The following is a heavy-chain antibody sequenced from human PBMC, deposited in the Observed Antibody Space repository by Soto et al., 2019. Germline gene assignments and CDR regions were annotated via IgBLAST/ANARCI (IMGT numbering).Heavy chain of an antibody. CDR2: ISWNSNSV. CDR3: AKDHSFYHQYMDV. J-gene: IGHJ6*03. D-gene: IGHD4-4*01. CDR1: GFTFEDYA. V-gene: IGHV3-9*01. Sequence: EVQLVESGGGLVQSGRSLRLSCAASGFTFEDYAMHWVRQVPGKGLEWVSGISWNSNSVGYADSVMGRFTISRDNAKNSLYLQMNSLRDEDTALYYCAKDHSFYHQYMDVWGRGTTVTVSS.